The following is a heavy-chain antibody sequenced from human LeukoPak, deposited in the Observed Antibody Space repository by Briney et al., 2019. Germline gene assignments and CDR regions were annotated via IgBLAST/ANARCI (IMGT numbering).Heavy chain of an antibody. CDR3: ARDDLDRDRGPIVVVTAYYPF. J-gene: IGHJ4*02. D-gene: IGHD2-21*02. Sequence: PGGSLRLSCAASGFNFNDYYMTWIRQAPGKGLEWLSFITSGGITTSYADSVRGRFTISRDNAKNSLYLQMNSLRAEDTAVYYCARDDLDRDRGPIVVVTAYYPFWGQGTLVTVSS. CDR2: ITSGGITT. V-gene: IGHV3-11*04. CDR1: GFNFNDYY.